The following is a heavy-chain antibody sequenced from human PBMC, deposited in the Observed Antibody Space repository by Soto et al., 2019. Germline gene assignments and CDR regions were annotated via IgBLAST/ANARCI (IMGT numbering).Heavy chain of an antibody. J-gene: IGHJ2*01. CDR3: AGGGSSGGWYFDL. CDR1: ECSFSSPT. CDR2: VSPIFGTT. V-gene: IGHV1-69*01. Sequence: QVQLVQSGAEVKKPGSSVKVSCKASECSFSSPTISWVRQAPGQGLEWMGGVSPIFGTTNYAQKFQGRVTITAAASSGTAYMELSSLKSEDTAVYYCAGGGSSGGWYFDLWGRGTLVTVSS. D-gene: IGHD1-26*01.